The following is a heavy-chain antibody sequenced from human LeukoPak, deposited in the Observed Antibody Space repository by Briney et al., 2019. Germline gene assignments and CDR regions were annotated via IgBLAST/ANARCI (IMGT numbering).Heavy chain of an antibody. V-gene: IGHV4-30-2*01. Sequence: SETLSLTCTVSGGSISSGGYYWSWIRQPPGKGLEWIGYIYHSGSTYYNPSLKSRVTISVDTSKNQFSLKLSSVTAADTAVYYCARALYEQWLNDWGQGTLVTVSS. CDR2: IYHSGST. CDR3: ARALYEQWLND. J-gene: IGHJ4*02. CDR1: GGSISSGGYY. D-gene: IGHD6-19*01.